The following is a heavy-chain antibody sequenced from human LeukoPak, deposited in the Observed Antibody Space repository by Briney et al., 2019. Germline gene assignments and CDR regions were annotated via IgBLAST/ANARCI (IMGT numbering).Heavy chain of an antibody. V-gene: IGHV4-30-2*01. D-gene: IGHD3-22*01. CDR1: GDSISSGGYS. Sequence: PSETLSLTRAVSGDSISSGGYSWSWIRQPPGKGLEWIGYIYHSGSTYYNPSPKSRVTISVGRSKNQFSLKLSSVTAADTAVYYCARGILLDSSGYHDAFDIWGQGTMVTVSS. CDR3: ARGILLDSSGYHDAFDI. CDR2: IYHSGST. J-gene: IGHJ3*02.